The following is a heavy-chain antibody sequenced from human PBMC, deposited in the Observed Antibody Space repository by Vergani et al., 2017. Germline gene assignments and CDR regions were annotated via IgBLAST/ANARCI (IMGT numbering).Heavy chain of an antibody. V-gene: IGHV1-18*01. J-gene: IGHJ4*02. D-gene: IGHD2-2*01. CDR3: ARPVDLRCSSTSCFEDYFDY. CDR2: ISAYNGNT. CDR1: GYTFTSYG. Sequence: QVQLVQSGAEVKKPGASVKVSCKASGYTFTSYGISWVRQAPGQGLEWMGWISAYNGNTNYAQKLQGRVTMTTDTSTSTAYMELRSLRSDDTAVYYCARPVDLRCSSTSCFEDYFDYWGQGTLVTVSS.